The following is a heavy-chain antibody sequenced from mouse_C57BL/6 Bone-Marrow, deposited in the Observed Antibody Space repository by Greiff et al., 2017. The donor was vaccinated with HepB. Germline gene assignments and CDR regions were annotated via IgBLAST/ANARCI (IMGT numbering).Heavy chain of an antibody. CDR3: TRDPDYYGSRPPYFDY. V-gene: IGHV5-9-1*02. D-gene: IGHD1-1*01. J-gene: IGHJ2*01. Sequence: EVMLVESGECLVKPGGSLKLSCAASGFTFSSYAMSWVRQTPEKRLEWVAYISSGGDYIYYADTVKGRFTISRDNARNTLYLQMSSLKSEDTAMYYCTRDPDYYGSRPPYFDYWGQGTTLTVSS. CDR2: ISSGGDYI. CDR1: GFTFSSYA.